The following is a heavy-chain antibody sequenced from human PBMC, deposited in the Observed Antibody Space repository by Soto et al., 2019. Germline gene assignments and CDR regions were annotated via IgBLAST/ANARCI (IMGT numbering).Heavy chain of an antibody. CDR1: GFTFSSYS. V-gene: IGHV3-21*01. CDR2: IISSTSYI. Sequence: EVQLVESGGGLVKPGGSLRLSCAASGFTFSSYSMNWVRQAPGKGLEWVSSIISSTSYIYYADSMKGRFTISRDNAMNSLYLQMNSLRAEDTAVYYCARSPVAGPFDYWGQGTLVTVSS. D-gene: IGHD6-19*01. J-gene: IGHJ4*02. CDR3: ARSPVAGPFDY.